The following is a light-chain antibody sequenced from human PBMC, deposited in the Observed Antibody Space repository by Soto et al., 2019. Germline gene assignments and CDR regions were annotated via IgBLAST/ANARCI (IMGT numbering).Light chain of an antibody. J-gene: IGKJ2*01. V-gene: IGKV1-5*01. CDR3: QQYNSYSYT. CDR2: GAS. Sequence: DIQMTQSPSTLSASVGDRVTLTCRAIQTISTWLAWYQQKPGKAPKLLIYGASSLQTGVPSRFSGSGSGTEFTLTISSLQPDDFATYYCQQYNSYSYTFGQGTKLEIK. CDR1: QTISTW.